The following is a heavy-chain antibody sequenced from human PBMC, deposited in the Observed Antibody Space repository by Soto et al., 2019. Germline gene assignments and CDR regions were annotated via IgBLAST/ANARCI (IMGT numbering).Heavy chain of an antibody. CDR2: IKPSGGST. CDR3: ARAAVYGDYYMDV. V-gene: IGHV1-46*03. Sequence: QVQLVQSGAEVKKPGASVKVSCKASGYTFTSYYMHWVRQDPAQGLEWMGIIKPSGGSTSYAQKFHGRVTMTRDTSTSTVYMELSRLRSEDTAVYYCARAAVYGDYYMDVWGKGTTVTVSS. D-gene: IGHD6-25*01. J-gene: IGHJ6*03. CDR1: GYTFTSYY.